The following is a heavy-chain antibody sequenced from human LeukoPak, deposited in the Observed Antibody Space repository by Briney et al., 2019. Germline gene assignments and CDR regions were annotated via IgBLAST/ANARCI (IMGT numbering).Heavy chain of an antibody. J-gene: IGHJ6*03. CDR2: ISTSGST. CDR3: ARQGIPGIYYYYMDV. D-gene: IGHD2-21*01. V-gene: IGHV4-4*07. Sequence: PSETLSLTCTVSGGSISSYYWSWIRQPAGKGLESIGHISTSGSTNYNPSLKSRVTMSVDTSKNQFSLKLSSVTAADTAVYYCARQGIPGIYYYYMDVWGKGTTVTISS. CDR1: GGSISSYY.